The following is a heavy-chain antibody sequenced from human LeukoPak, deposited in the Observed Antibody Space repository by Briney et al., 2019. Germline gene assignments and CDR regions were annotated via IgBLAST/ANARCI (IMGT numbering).Heavy chain of an antibody. V-gene: IGHV3-23*01. CDR1: GFTFTSYA. Sequence: PGGSLRLSCAASGFTFTSYAMSWVRQAPGKGLECVSSITDTGEHTHYADSVKGRFTISRDNSKNTLYLQMNSLRVEDTALYYCTKGNWGDNWGQGTLVTVSS. CDR2: ITDTGEHT. CDR3: TKGNWGDN. J-gene: IGHJ5*02.